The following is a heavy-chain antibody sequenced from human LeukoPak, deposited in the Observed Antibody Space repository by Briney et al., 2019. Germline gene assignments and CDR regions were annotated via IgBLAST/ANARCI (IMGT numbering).Heavy chain of an antibody. J-gene: IGHJ4*02. CDR1: GFTFSNAW. Sequence: PGGSLRLSCAASGFTFSNAWMNWVRQAPGKGLEWVARIKSKADGETIDYAAPVKGRFTISRDDSRNTLYLQMNSLKTEDAAVHYCTTTFLRGVMGYWGQGTLVTVSS. V-gene: IGHV3-15*07. D-gene: IGHD3-10*01. CDR2: IKSKADGETI. CDR3: TTTFLRGVMGY.